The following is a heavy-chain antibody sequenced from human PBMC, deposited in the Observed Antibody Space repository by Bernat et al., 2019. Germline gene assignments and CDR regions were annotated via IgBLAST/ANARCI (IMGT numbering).Heavy chain of an antibody. CDR2: IYPGDSDT. D-gene: IGHD2-21*02. V-gene: IGHV5-51*01. CDR3: ARHACGGDCYSDY. J-gene: IGHJ4*02. Sequence: EVQLVQSGAEVKKPGESLKISCKGSGYSFSTHWIAWVRQMPGKGLECMGIIYPGDSDTKYSPSFQGQVTISADKSINTAYRQLSGLKASDTAMYYCARHACGGDCYSDYWGQGTLVTVSS. CDR1: GYSFSTHW.